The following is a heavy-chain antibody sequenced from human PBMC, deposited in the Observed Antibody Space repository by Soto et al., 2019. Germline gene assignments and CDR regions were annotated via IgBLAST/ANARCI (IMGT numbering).Heavy chain of an antibody. J-gene: IGHJ4*02. CDR3: AKARYCSGGSCYSVDY. V-gene: IGHV3-30*18. CDR2: ISYDGSNK. CDR1: GFTFSSYG. D-gene: IGHD2-15*01. Sequence: QVQLVESGGGVVQPGRSLRLSCAASGFTFSSYGMHWVRQAPGKGLEWVAVISYDGSNKYYADSVKGRFTISRYNSKNTLYLQMNSLRAEDTAVYYCAKARYCSGGSCYSVDYWGQGTLVTVSS.